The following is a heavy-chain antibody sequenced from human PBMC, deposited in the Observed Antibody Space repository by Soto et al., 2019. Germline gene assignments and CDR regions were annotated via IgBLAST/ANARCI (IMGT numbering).Heavy chain of an antibody. J-gene: IGHJ4*02. V-gene: IGHV3-11*06. D-gene: IGHD5-12*01. CDR3: ARDNVGNVYSGYAS. Sequence: QVQLVESGGGVVKPGGSLRLSCAASGFTFSDYYMSWIRQAPGKGLEWVSYISNSINYTNYADSVRVRFTISIDNAKNSLFLQMNSLRAEDTAVYYCARDNVGNVYSGYASWGQGTLVIVSS. CDR2: ISNSINYT. CDR1: GFTFSDYY.